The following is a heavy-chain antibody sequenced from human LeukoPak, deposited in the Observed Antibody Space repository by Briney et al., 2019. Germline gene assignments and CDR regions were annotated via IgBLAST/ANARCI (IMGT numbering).Heavy chain of an antibody. J-gene: IGHJ4*02. CDR1: GGFISNYY. V-gene: IGHV4-59*08. Sequence: SETLSLTCTVCGGFISNYYWSWIRQPPGKGLEWIGYIHYSGSTNYNDSLKSRVTISVDTSKNQFSLKLTSVTAADTAVYFCARHRYSYGVYYFDFWGQGTLVTVSS. CDR3: ARHRYSYGVYYFDF. CDR2: IHYSGST. D-gene: IGHD5-18*01.